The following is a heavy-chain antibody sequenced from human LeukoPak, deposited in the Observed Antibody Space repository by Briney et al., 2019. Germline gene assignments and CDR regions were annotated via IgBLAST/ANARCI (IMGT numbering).Heavy chain of an antibody. CDR2: IYYSGST. CDR1: GGFISSYY. CDR3: ARDHYDSSGYVDAFDI. J-gene: IGHJ3*02. V-gene: IGHV4-59*01. Sequence: SETLSLTCTVSGGFISSYYWSWIRQPPGKGLEWIGYIYYSGSTNYNPSLKSRVTISVDTSKNQFSLKLSSVTAADTAVYYCARDHYDSSGYVDAFDIWGQGTMVTVSS. D-gene: IGHD3-22*01.